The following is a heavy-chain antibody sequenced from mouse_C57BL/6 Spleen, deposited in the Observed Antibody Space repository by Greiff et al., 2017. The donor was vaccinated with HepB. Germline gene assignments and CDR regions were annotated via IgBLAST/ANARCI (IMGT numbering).Heavy chain of an antibody. CDR3: AREAYSNYAMDY. V-gene: IGHV5-16*01. D-gene: IGHD2-5*01. CDR2: INYDGSST. Sequence: EVKLVESEGGLVQPGSSMKLSCTASGFTFSDYYMAWVRQVPEKGLEWVANINYDGSSTYYLDSLKSRFIISRDNAKNILYLQMSSLKSEDTATYYCAREAYSNYAMDYWGQGTSVTVSS. CDR1: GFTFSDYY. J-gene: IGHJ4*01.